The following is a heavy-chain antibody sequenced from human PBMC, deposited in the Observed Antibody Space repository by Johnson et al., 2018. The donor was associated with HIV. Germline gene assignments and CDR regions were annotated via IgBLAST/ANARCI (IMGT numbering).Heavy chain of an antibody. D-gene: IGHD1-26*01. J-gene: IGHJ3*01. CDR1: SNY. CDR3: TRGSFTDDAFDV. CDR2: IYSGGST. Sequence: VQGVECGGGLVQPGGSLRLSRVGSSNYKSWVRQAPGKGLEWVSVIYSGGSTYYADSVKGRFTISRDTSKNMLYLQMNSLRPEDTAVYYCTRGSFTDDAFDVWGLGTMVT. V-gene: IGHV3-66*02.